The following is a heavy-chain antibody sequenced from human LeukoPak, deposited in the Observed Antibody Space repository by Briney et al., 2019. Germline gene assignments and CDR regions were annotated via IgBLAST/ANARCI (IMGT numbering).Heavy chain of an antibody. CDR1: GFSFNNYA. CDR2: VSGTGYST. J-gene: IGHJ4*02. CDR3: AKHGYSNYLGY. V-gene: IGHV3-23*01. D-gene: IGHD5-24*01. Sequence: GGSLRLSCAASGFSFNNYAMSWVRQAPGKGLEWVSTVSGTGYSTDYANSVKGRFTISRDNSKNTLYLQMSSLRADDTAVYYCAKHGYSNYLGYWGQGTLVTVSS.